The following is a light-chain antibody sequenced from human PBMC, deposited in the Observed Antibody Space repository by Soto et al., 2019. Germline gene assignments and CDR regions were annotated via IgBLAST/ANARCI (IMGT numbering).Light chain of an antibody. CDR2: DVS. CDR1: SSDVGGYNY. Sequence: QSVLTQPASVSGSPGQSITISCTGTSSDVGGYNYVSWYQHHPDKAPKLMSYDVSYRPSGVYGRFSGSKSGNTASLTISGLQDEDEADYYCNSYTSISTLWVFGTGTKLTVL. V-gene: IGLV2-14*03. J-gene: IGLJ1*01. CDR3: NSYTSISTLWV.